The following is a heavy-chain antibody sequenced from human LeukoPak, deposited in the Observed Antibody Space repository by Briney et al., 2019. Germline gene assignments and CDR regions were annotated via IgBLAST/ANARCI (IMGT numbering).Heavy chain of an antibody. Sequence: ASVKVSCKASGYTFTGYYMHWVRQAPGQGLEWMAWINPNSGGTNYAQKFQGRVTMTRDTSISTAYMELSRLRSDDTAVYYCARDLDYYDSSGYYSLNYWGQGTLVTVSS. D-gene: IGHD3-22*01. CDR2: INPNSGGT. CDR3: ARDLDYYDSSGYYSLNY. J-gene: IGHJ4*02. CDR1: GYTFTGYY. V-gene: IGHV1-2*02.